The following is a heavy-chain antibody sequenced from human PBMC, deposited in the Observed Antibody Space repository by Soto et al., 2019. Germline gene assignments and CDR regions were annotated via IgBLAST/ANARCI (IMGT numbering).Heavy chain of an antibody. CDR2: IYYSGST. J-gene: IGHJ4*02. CDR3: ARSPLTTVVDFDY. D-gene: IGHD4-17*01. CDR1: GGSISSGGYY. V-gene: IGHV4-31*02. Sequence: PSETLSLTXTVSGGSISSGGYYWSWIRQHPGKGLEWIGYIYYSGSTYYNPSLKSRVTISVDTSKNQFSLKLSSVTAADTAVYYCARSPLTTVVDFDYWGQGTLVTVSS.